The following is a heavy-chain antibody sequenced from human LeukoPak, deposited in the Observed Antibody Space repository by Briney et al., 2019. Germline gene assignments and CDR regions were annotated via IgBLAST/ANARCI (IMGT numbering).Heavy chain of an antibody. CDR3: ARGGLFKYFFDY. V-gene: IGHV3-74*01. Sequence: GFLRLSCAASGFTFSSHWMHWVRQTPGKGLVWVSRINTDESKINHADSVKGRFTISRDNAKNMLYLQMNSLRAEDTAVYYCARGGLFKYFFDYWGQGTPVTVSS. CDR1: GFTFSSHW. J-gene: IGHJ4*02. D-gene: IGHD2-15*01. CDR2: INTDESKI.